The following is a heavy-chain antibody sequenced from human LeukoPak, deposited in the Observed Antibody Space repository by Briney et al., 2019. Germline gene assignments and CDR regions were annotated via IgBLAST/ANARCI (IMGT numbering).Heavy chain of an antibody. CDR2: IYYSGST. CDR1: GGSISSSSYY. CDR3: AREWASYYYYGMDV. D-gene: IGHD1-26*01. J-gene: IGHJ6*02. Sequence: SETLSLTCTVSGGSISSSSYYWGWIRQPPGKGLEWIGSIYYSGSTHYNPSLKSRVTISVDTSKNQFSLKLSSVTAADTAVYYCAREWASYYYYGMDVWGQGTTVTVSS. V-gene: IGHV4-39*02.